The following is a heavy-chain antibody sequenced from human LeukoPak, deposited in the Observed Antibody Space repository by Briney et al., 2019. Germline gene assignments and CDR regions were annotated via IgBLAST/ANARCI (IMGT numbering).Heavy chain of an antibody. CDR1: GYSISSGYY. V-gene: IGHV4-38-2*02. J-gene: IGHJ5*02. CDR2: IYHSGST. D-gene: IGHD3-10*01. CDR3: ARDITMVRGVQYNWFDP. Sequence: SETLSLTCTVSGYSISSGYYWGWIRQPPGKGLEWIGSIYHSGSTYYNPSLKSRVTISVDTSKNQFSLKLNSVTAADTAVYYCARDITMVRGVQYNWFDPWGQGTLVTVSS.